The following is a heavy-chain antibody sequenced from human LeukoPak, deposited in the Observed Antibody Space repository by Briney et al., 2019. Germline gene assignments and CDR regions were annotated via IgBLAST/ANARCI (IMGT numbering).Heavy chain of an antibody. CDR3: ARATTGRNYMDV. D-gene: IGHD5-12*01. CDR1: GFTVSSNY. Sequence: GGSLRLSCAASGFTVSSNYMSWVRQAPGKGLEWVSSISSSSSYIYYADSVKGRFTISRDNAKNSLYLQMNSLRAEDTAVYYCARATTGRNYMDVWGKGTTVTVSS. V-gene: IGHV3-21*01. CDR2: ISSSSSYI. J-gene: IGHJ6*03.